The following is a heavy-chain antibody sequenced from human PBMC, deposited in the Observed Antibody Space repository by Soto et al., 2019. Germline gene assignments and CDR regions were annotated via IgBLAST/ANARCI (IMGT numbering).Heavy chain of an antibody. J-gene: IGHJ4*02. D-gene: IGHD3-3*01. Sequence: EVQLVESGGDLILPGGSLRLSCAASGFSVSSTYMNWVRQAPGKGLEWVSVIYSGGSASYADSVKGRFTISRDNSKNPVYLQMSNMRADDTGVYYCARGEEWAWRHYFDLWGQGTLVTVSS. CDR2: IYSGGSA. CDR3: ARGEEWAWRHYFDL. V-gene: IGHV3-53*01. CDR1: GFSVSSTY.